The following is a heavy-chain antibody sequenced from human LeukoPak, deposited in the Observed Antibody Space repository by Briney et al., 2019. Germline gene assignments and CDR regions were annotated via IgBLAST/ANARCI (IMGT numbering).Heavy chain of an antibody. J-gene: IGHJ4*02. CDR2: ISSSGSTI. Sequence: GGSLRLSCAASGFTFSDYYMSWIRQAPGKGLEWVSYISSSGSTIYYADSVKGRFTISRDNAKNSLYLQMNSLRAEDTAVYFCARAQQWLALDYWGQGTLVTVSS. CDR1: GFTFSDYY. D-gene: IGHD6-19*01. V-gene: IGHV3-11*01. CDR3: ARAQQWLALDY.